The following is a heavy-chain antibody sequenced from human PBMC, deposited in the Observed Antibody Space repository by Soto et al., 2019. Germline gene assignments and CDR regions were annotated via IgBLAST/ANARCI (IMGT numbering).Heavy chain of an antibody. CDR3: TTEPTLVGHRGAF. J-gene: IGHJ4*02. Sequence: PGGSLRLSCAASGLSVSDAWMTWVRQAPGKGLEWVGHIKRRSEGGTTEYAAPVKGRFIISREDSRNTLYLQMDSLKSDDSGVYYCTTEPTLVGHRGAFWGQGTLVTVSS. CDR1: GLSVSDAW. CDR2: IKRRSEGGTT. D-gene: IGHD1-26*01. V-gene: IGHV3-15*01.